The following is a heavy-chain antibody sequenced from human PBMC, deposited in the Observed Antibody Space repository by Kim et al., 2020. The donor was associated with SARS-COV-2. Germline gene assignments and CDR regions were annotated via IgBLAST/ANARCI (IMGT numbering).Heavy chain of an antibody. D-gene: IGHD4-4*01. CDR1: GGSISSGGYY. CDR3: ARGDDYSNYYYFDY. Sequence: SETLSLTCTVSGGSISSGGYYWSWIRQHPGKGLEWIGYIYYSGSTYYNPSLKSRVTISVDTSKNQFSLKLSSVTAADTAVYYCARGDDYSNYYYFDYWGQGTLVTVSS. J-gene: IGHJ4*02. V-gene: IGHV4-31*03. CDR2: IYYSGST.